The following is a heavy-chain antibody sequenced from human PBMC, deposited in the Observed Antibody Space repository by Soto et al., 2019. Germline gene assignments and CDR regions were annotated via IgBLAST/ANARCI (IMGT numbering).Heavy chain of an antibody. V-gene: IGHV4-39*01. Sequence: QLQLQESGPGLVKPSETLSLTCTVSGGSISSSSYYWGWIRQPPGKGLEWIGSIYYSGSTYYNPSLKSRVTISVDTSKSEFSLKLSSVTAADPAVYYCASRSGWLITPFDYWGQGTLVTVSS. CDR3: ASRSGWLITPFDY. D-gene: IGHD6-19*01. J-gene: IGHJ4*02. CDR2: IYYSGST. CDR1: GGSISSSSYY.